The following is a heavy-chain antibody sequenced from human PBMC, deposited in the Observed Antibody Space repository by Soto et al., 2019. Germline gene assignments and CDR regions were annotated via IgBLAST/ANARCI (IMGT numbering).Heavy chain of an antibody. D-gene: IGHD3-22*01. V-gene: IGHV4-34*01. J-gene: IGHJ1*01. CDR3: AHSSGSYSEYFQH. CDR1: GGSFSGYY. Sequence: SETLSLTCAVYGGSFSGYYWTWIRQPPGTGLEWIGEINHSGSTNYNPSLKSRVTISVDTSKNQFSLKLTSVTAADTAVYYCAHSSGSYSEYFQHWGQGTLVTVSS. CDR2: INHSGST.